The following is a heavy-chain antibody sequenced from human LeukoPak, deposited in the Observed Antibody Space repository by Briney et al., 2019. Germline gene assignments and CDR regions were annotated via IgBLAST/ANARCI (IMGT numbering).Heavy chain of an antibody. D-gene: IGHD2-2*02. J-gene: IGHJ1*01. CDR1: GYTFTGCY. V-gene: IGHV1-2*02. CDR3: ARIIRPYCSSTSCYNRNEYFQH. Sequence: ASVKVSCKASGYTFTGCYMHWVRQAPGQGLEWMGWINPNSGGTNYAQKFQGRVTMTRDTSISTAYMELSRLRSDDTAVYYCARIIRPYCSSTSCYNRNEYFQHWGQGTLVTVSS. CDR2: INPNSGGT.